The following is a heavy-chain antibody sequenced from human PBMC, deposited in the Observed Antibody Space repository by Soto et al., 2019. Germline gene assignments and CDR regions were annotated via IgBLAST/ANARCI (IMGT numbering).Heavy chain of an antibody. J-gene: IGHJ4*02. CDR1: GGSISSGGYY. CDR2: VHHSGTT. CDR3: ARHELDTSMVFDY. V-gene: IGHV4-31*03. Sequence: LSLTCSGSGGSISSGGYYWSWLRQHAGTGLEWIGYVHHSGTTFYKSSLRSRVSMSIDTSKNHFSLNLTSVTAADTAIYYCARHELDTSMVFDYCGQGPLVTVSS. D-gene: IGHD5-18*01.